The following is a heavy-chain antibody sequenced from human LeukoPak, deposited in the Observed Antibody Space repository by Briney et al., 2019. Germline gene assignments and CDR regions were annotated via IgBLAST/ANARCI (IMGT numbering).Heavy chain of an antibody. CDR2: IIPILGIA. D-gene: IGHD1-26*01. CDR3: ARVVGATNSPGDY. V-gene: IGHV1-69*04. Sequence: SVKVSCKASGGTFSSYAISWVRQAPGQGLEWMGRIIPILGIANYAQKFQGRVTITADKSTSTAYMELSSLRSEDTAVYYCARVVGATNSPGDYWGQRTLVTVSS. J-gene: IGHJ4*02. CDR1: GGTFSSYA.